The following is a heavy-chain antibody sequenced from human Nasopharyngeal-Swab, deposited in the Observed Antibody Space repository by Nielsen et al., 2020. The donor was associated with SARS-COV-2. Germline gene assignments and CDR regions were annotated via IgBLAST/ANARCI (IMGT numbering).Heavy chain of an antibody. V-gene: IGHV4-59*08. J-gene: IGHJ3*02. CDR3: ARKSGWLGAFDI. D-gene: IGHD5-12*01. CDR2: IYYSGST. Sequence: SETQSLTCTVSGGSISSYYWSWIRQPPGKGLEWIGYIYYSGSTNYNPSLKSRVTISVDTSKNQFSLKLSSVTAADTAVYYCARKSGWLGAFDIWGQGTMVTVSS. CDR1: GGSISSYY.